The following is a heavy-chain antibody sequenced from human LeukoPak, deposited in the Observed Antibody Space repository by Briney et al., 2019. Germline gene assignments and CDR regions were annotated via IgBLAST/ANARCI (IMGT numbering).Heavy chain of an antibody. CDR1: GFTFSSYG. V-gene: IGHV3-23*01. J-gene: IGHJ4*02. CDR2: ISISGGTT. CDR3: AKEVRWELLDYFDY. Sequence: GGSLRLSCATFGFTFSSYGMTWVRQAPGKGLEWVSTISISGGTTYYADSVKGRSSISRDNSKSTVYLQMNSLRAEDTAVYYCAKEVRWELLDYFDYWGQGTLVTVSS. D-gene: IGHD1-26*01.